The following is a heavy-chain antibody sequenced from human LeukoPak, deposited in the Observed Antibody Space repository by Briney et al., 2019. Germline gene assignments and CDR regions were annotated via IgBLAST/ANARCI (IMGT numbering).Heavy chain of an antibody. D-gene: IGHD5-24*01. CDR3: ARGGGSSMTRSLEY. CDR2: IGGSGGTT. J-gene: IGHJ4*02. V-gene: IGHV3-23*01. Sequence: PGGSLRLSCAASGLSFSSYAMTWVRQAPGKGLEWVSVIGGSGGTTVYADSVKGRFTTSRDNSKNTLYLQMNSLRAEDTAEYYCARGGGSSMTRSLEYWGQGTLVTVSS. CDR1: GLSFSSYA.